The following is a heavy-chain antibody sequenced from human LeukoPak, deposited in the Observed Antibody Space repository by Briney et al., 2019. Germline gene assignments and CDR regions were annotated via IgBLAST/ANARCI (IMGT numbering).Heavy chain of an antibody. J-gene: IGHJ3*02. CDR1: GGSISAYY. D-gene: IGHD5-12*01. CDR3: ARQRGSYGGYDHDAFNI. CDR2: IYYSGST. V-gene: IGHV4-59*08. Sequence: SETLSLTCAVSGGSISAYYWSWIRQPPGKGLEWIGYIYYSGSTNYKPSLKSRVSISVDTAKNQFSLKLSSVTAADTAVYYCARQRGSYGGYDHDAFNIWGQGTMVTVSS.